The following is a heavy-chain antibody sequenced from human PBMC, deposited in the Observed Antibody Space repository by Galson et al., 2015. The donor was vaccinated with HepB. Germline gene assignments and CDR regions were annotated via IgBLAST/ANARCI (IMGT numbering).Heavy chain of an antibody. Sequence: SVKVSCKASGYTFTSSAMHWVRQAPGQRLEWMGWINAGNGNTKYSQKFQGRVTITRDTSASTAYMELSSLRSEDTAVYYCARDHGWFGELSEYFQHWGQGTLVTVSS. D-gene: IGHD3-10*01. J-gene: IGHJ1*01. CDR3: ARDHGWFGELSEYFQH. V-gene: IGHV1-3*01. CDR2: INAGNGNT. CDR1: GYTFTSSA.